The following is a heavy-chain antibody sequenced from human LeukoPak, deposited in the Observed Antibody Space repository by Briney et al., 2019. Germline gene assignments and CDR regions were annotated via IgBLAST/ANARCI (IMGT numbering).Heavy chain of an antibody. CDR3: AREGVSSEYYYGSGTDY. J-gene: IGHJ4*02. D-gene: IGHD3-10*01. CDR2: INPSGGST. CDR1: GYTFTSYY. V-gene: IGHV1-46*01. Sequence: ASVKVSCKASGYTFTSYYMHWVRQAPGQGLEWMGIINPSGGSTSYAQKFQGRVTMTRDTSTSTVYMELSSLRSEDTAVYYCAREGVSSEYYYGSGTDYWGQGTLVTVSS.